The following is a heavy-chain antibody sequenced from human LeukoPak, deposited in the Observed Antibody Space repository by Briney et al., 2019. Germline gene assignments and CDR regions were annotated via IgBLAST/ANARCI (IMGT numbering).Heavy chain of an antibody. CDR2: INPNSGGT. D-gene: IGHD3-9*01. Sequence: GASVKDSCKASGYTFTGYYMHWVRQAPGQGLEWMGRINPNSGGTNYAQKFQGRVTMTRDTSISTAYMELSRLRSDDTAVYYCARGSLRYFDWPNYYYYGMDVRGQGTTVTVSS. J-gene: IGHJ6*02. V-gene: IGHV1-2*06. CDR1: GYTFTGYY. CDR3: ARGSLRYFDWPNYYYYGMDV.